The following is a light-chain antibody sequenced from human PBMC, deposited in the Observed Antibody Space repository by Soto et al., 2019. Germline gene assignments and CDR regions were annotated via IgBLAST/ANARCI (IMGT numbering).Light chain of an antibody. Sequence: QSVLTQPASVSGSPGQSITISHTGSSSDVGAYNFVSWYQHHPGKAPKLILYEVTTRPSGVSSRFSGSKSGNTASLTISGLQADDEASYYCSSYTSSNTPYVFGTGTKVTVL. CDR2: EVT. CDR1: SSDVGAYNF. CDR3: SSYTSSNTPYV. V-gene: IGLV2-14*01. J-gene: IGLJ1*01.